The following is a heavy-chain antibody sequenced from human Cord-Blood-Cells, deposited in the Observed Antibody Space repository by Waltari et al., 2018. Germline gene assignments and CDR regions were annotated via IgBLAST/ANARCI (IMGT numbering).Heavy chain of an antibody. D-gene: IGHD6-13*01. CDR1: GFTFSSYW. CDR2: INSDGSTT. V-gene: IGHV3-74*01. CDR3: AREGYPYSSSWYAFDI. J-gene: IGHJ3*02. Sequence: EVQLVESGGGLVQPGGSLRLSCAASGFTFSSYWMHWVRHAPGKGLVGVSRINSDGSTTSYADSVKGRFTISRDNAKNTLYLQMNRLRAEDTAVYYCAREGYPYSSSWYAFDIWGQGTMVTVSS.